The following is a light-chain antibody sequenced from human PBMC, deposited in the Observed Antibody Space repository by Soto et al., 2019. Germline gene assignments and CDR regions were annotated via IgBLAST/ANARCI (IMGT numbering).Light chain of an antibody. V-gene: IGKV3-15*01. CDR2: GAS. CDR3: QQYNNWPPLYT. J-gene: IGKJ2*01. Sequence: EIVMTQSPAPLSVSPGERNTLSCRASQSVCSNLAWYQQKPGQAPRLLIYGASTRATGIPARFSGSGSGTEFTLTISSLQSEDFAVYYCQQYNNWPPLYTFGQGTKLEIK. CDR1: QSVCSN.